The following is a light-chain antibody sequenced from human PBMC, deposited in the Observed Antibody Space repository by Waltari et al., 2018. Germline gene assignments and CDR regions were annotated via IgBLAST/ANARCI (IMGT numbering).Light chain of an antibody. V-gene: IGKV1-39*01. CDR3: QQGYMTPRT. Sequence: DIQMTQSPSSLSASVGDRVTITCRASQSVRNFLNWYQQEPGKAPKLLIYATSSLQTGVPSRFSGSGSGTDFTLSISSLQPEDFAIYFCQQGYMTPRTFGQGTKVESK. CDR1: QSVRNF. J-gene: IGKJ1*01. CDR2: ATS.